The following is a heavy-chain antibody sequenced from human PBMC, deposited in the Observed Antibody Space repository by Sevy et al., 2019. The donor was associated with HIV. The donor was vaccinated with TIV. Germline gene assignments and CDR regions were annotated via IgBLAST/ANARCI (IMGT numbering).Heavy chain of an antibody. J-gene: IGHJ6*02. D-gene: IGHD3-10*01. CDR1: GFTFSRYS. V-gene: IGHV3-23*01. CDR3: AKATESIYYYYGMDV. CDR2: ISGSGGST. Sequence: GGSLRLSCVASGFTFSRYSMNWVRQAPGKGLEWVSAISGSGGSTYYADSVKGRFTISRDNSKNTLYLQMNSLRAEDTAVYYCAKATESIYYYYGMDVWGQGTTVTVSS.